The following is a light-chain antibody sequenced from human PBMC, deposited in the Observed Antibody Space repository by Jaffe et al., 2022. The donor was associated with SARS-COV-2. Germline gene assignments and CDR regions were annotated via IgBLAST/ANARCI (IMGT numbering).Light chain of an antibody. J-gene: IGKJ2*01. CDR1: QSLVHGDGNTY. Sequence: DIVLTQTPLSSPVTLGQPASISCTSTQSLVHGDGNTYLSWLQQRPGQPPRLLIYKISTRFSGVPDRFSGSGAGTHFTLKISRVEAEDVGVYYCMQASQFPYTFGQGTKLEIK. CDR3: MQASQFPYT. V-gene: IGKV2-24*01. CDR2: KIS.